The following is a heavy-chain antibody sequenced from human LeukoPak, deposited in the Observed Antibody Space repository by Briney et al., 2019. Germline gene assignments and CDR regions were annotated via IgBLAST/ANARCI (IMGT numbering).Heavy chain of an antibody. D-gene: IGHD6-13*01. Sequence: GRSLRLSCAASGFTFSSYGMHWVRRAPGKGLEWVAVISYDGSNKYYADSVKGRFTISRDNSKNTLYLQMNSLRAEDTAVYYCAKDLYSSSCLDYWGQGTLVTVSS. CDR2: ISYDGSNK. CDR1: GFTFSSYG. J-gene: IGHJ4*02. V-gene: IGHV3-30*18. CDR3: AKDLYSSSCLDY.